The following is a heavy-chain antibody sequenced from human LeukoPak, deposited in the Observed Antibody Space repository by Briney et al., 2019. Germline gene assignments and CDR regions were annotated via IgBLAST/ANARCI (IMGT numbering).Heavy chain of an antibody. CDR2: IYSTGTT. V-gene: IGHV4-4*07. J-gene: IGHJ4*02. CDR1: GGSMNQYY. Sequence: PSETLSLTCTVSGGSMNQYYWSWIRQPAGKGLEWIGRIYSTGTTYYKPSLKSRVTMSVDTSHNQFFLKLNSVTAADTAVYYCARSFITMMPVGWGQGTLVTVSS. D-gene: IGHD3-22*01. CDR3: ARSFITMMPVG.